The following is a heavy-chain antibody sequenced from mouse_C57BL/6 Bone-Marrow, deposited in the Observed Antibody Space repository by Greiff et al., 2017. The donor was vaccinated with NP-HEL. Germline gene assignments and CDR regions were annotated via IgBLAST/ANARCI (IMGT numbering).Heavy chain of an antibody. CDR2: ISSSSSTI. V-gene: IGHV5-17*01. CDR1: GFTFSDYG. J-gene: IGHJ2*01. CDR3: ARLTGTVYFDY. D-gene: IGHD4-1*01. Sequence: EVNVVESGGGLVKPGGSLKLSCAASGFTFSDYGMHWVRQAPEKGLEWVAYISSSSSTIYYADTVKGRFTISRDNAKNTLFLQMPSLRSEDTAMYYCARLTGTVYFDYWGQGTTLTVSA.